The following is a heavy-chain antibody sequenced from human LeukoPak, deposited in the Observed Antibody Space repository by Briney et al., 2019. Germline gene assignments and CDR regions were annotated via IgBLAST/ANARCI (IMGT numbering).Heavy chain of an antibody. J-gene: IGHJ4*02. Sequence: SVKVSCKASGGTFSSYAISWVRQAPGQGLEWMGGIIPIFGTANYAQKFQGRVTITADKSTSTAYMELSSLRSEDTAVYYCARDPDGVGASIDYWGQGTLVTVSS. CDR3: ARDPDGVGASIDY. CDR1: GGTFSSYA. D-gene: IGHD1-26*01. V-gene: IGHV1-69*06. CDR2: IIPIFGTA.